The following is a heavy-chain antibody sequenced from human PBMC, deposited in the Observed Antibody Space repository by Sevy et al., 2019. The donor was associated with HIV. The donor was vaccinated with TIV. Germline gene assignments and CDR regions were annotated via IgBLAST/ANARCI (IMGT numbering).Heavy chain of an antibody. J-gene: IGHJ3*02. Sequence: VGSLRLSCAASEFSFSSYSMNWVRQAPGQGLEWVSYISSSSSTMYYADSVKGRFTISRDNSKNTLYLQMNSLRAEDTAVYYCAKDNYYDSSGYLRDAFDIWGQGTMVTVSS. V-gene: IGHV3-48*01. CDR1: EFSFSSYS. CDR3: AKDNYYDSSGYLRDAFDI. CDR2: ISSSSSTM. D-gene: IGHD3-22*01.